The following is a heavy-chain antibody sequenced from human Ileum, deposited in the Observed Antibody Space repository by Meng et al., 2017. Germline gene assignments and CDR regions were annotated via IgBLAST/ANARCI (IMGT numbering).Heavy chain of an antibody. V-gene: IGHV1-2*06. CDR1: GYTFTGYY. D-gene: IGHD3-22*01. CDR3: ARERFYYYDSSGSIN. CDR2: INPNSGGT. Sequence: QAELVQCGAEVKKPGASVKVSCKASGYTFTGYYMHWVRQAPGQGLEWMGRINPNSGGTNYAQKFQGRVTMTRDTSISTAYMELSRLRSDDTAVYYCARERFYYYDSSGSINWGQGTLVTVSS. J-gene: IGHJ4*02.